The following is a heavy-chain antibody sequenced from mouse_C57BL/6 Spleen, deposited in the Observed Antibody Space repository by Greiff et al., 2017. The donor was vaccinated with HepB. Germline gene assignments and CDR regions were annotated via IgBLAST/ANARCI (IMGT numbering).Heavy chain of an antibody. CDR3: ARNDYYGGFAY. Sequence: VQLQQSGPELVKPGASVKIPCKASGYTFTDYNMDWVKQSHGKSLEWIGDINPNNGGTIYNQKFKGKATLTVDKSSSTAYMELRSLTSEDTAVYYCARNDYYGGFAYWGQGTLVTVSA. CDR1: GYTFTDYN. V-gene: IGHV1-18*01. CDR2: INPNNGGT. D-gene: IGHD2-1*01. J-gene: IGHJ3*01.